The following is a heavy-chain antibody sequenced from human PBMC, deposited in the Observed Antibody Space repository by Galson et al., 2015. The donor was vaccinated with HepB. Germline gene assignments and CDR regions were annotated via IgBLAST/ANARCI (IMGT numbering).Heavy chain of an antibody. CDR1: GYSFVNYW. D-gene: IGHD2-15*01. J-gene: IGHJ5*01. CDR2: IWPRDSNT. V-gene: IGHV5-51*03. Sequence: QSGAEVKKPGESLQISCETSGYSFVNYWIVWVRQMPGKGLEWMGFIWPRDSNTVSSPSFQGQATISADKSISTAFLHWRSLKASDTAIYYCARGVAASGLSYWLDSWGQGTLVTVST. CDR3: ARGVAASGLSYWLDS.